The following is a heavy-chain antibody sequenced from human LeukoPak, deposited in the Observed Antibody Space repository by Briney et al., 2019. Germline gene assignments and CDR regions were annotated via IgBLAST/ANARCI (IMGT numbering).Heavy chain of an antibody. J-gene: IGHJ4*02. V-gene: IGHV4-30-4*01. CDR3: ARARNGITYDY. CDR2: IYYSGST. Sequence: SEALSLTCTVSGGSISCGDYYWSWIRQPPGKGLEWIGYIYYSGSTYYNPSLKSRVTISVDTSKNQFSLKLSSVTAADTAVYYCARARNGITYDYWGQGTLVTVSS. CDR1: GGSISCGDYY. D-gene: IGHD3-3*01.